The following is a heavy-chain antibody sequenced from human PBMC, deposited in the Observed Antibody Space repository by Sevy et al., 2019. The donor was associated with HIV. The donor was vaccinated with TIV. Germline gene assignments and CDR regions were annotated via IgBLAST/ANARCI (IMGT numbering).Heavy chain of an antibody. V-gene: IGHV3-30*04. D-gene: IGHD1-26*01. CDR1: GFTFSSYA. CDR2: ISYDGSNK. CDR3: ARDLTLGARYFDY. Sequence: GGSLRLSCAASGFTFSSYAMHWVRQAPGKGLEWVAVISYDGSNKYYADSVKGRFTISRDNSKNTLYLQMNSLRAEDTAVYYCARDLTLGARYFDYWGQGTLVT. J-gene: IGHJ4*02.